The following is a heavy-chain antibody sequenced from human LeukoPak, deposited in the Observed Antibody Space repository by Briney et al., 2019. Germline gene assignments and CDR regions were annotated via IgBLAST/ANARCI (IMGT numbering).Heavy chain of an antibody. Sequence: GGSLRLSCAASGFTSSDYYMSWIRQAPGKGLEWVSYISSSGSTIYYADSVKGRFTISRDNAKNSLYLQMNSLRAEDTAVYYCATVLVATGRLDYWGQGTLVTVSS. CDR2: ISSSGSTI. J-gene: IGHJ4*02. V-gene: IGHV3-11*01. CDR3: ATVLVATGRLDY. D-gene: IGHD5-12*01. CDR1: GFTSSDYY.